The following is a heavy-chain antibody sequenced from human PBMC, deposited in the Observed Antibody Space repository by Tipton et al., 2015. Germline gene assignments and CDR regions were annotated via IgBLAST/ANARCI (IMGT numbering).Heavy chain of an antibody. Sequence: TLSLTCTVSGGSINSGDYYWSWIRQPPGKGLEWIGYIYYRGTTDYNPSLKSRVTISADKSKNQISLKLTSVTAADTAVYYCARAPSDYDIWSGTFDYWGQGTLVTVSS. D-gene: IGHD3-3*01. CDR3: ARAPSDYDIWSGTFDY. CDR1: GGSINSGDYY. V-gene: IGHV4-30-4*01. J-gene: IGHJ4*02. CDR2: IYYRGTT.